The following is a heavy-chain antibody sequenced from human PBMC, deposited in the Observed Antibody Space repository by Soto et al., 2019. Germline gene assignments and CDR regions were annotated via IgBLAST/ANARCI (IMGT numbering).Heavy chain of an antibody. Sequence: QVQLVESGGGVVQPGRSLRLSCAASGFTFSSYAMHWVRQAPGKGLEWVAVISYDGSNKYYADSVKGRFTISRDNSKNTLYLRMNSLRAEATAVYYGERGYRGYDVDYLGHGTLVTVSS. V-gene: IGHV3-30-3*01. CDR2: ISYDGSNK. J-gene: IGHJ4*01. D-gene: IGHD5-12*01. CDR3: ERGYRGYDVDY. CDR1: GFTFSSYA.